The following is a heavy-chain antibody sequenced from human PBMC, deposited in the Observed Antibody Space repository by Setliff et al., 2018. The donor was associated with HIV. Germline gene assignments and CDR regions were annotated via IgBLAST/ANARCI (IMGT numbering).Heavy chain of an antibody. CDR3: AREYDDTSCCLVVHY. J-gene: IGHJ4*02. CDR2: INDVNDNT. CDR1: GYTLTTYA. V-gene: IGHV1-3*01. Sequence: ASVKGSCKASGYTLTTYAMHWVRQAAGQRLEWVGWINDVNDNTKYSQKFQSRVTITRDTSASTAYMELNSLRSEDTAVYYCAREYDDTSCCLVVHYWGQGTLVTVSS. D-gene: IGHD3-22*01.